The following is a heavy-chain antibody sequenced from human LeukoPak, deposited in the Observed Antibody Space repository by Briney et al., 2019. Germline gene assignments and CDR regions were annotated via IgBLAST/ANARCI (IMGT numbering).Heavy chain of an antibody. CDR3: ARVTSGSSYRPFDY. J-gene: IGHJ4*02. Sequence: PGGSLRLSCAASGFTFSSYWMSWVRQAPGKGLEWVANIKQDGSEKYYVDSVKGRFTISRDSAKDSLYLQMNSLRAEDTAVYYCARVTSGSSYRPFDYWGQGTLVTVSS. CDR2: IKQDGSEK. CDR1: GFTFSSYW. D-gene: IGHD3-10*01. V-gene: IGHV3-7*01.